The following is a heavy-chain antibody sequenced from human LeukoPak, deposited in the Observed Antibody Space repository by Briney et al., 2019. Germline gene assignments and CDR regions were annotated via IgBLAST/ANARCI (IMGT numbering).Heavy chain of an antibody. CDR1: GGSFSGYY. J-gene: IGHJ6*03. Sequence: SETLSLTCAVYGGSFSGYYWSWIRQPPGKGLEWIGYIYYSGSTNYNPSLKSRVTISVDTSKNQFSLKLSSVTAADTAVYYCARSVEGYCSGGSCYSYCYYMDVWGKGTTVTVSS. D-gene: IGHD2-15*01. V-gene: IGHV4-59*01. CDR3: ARSVEGYCSGGSCYSYCYYMDV. CDR2: IYYSGST.